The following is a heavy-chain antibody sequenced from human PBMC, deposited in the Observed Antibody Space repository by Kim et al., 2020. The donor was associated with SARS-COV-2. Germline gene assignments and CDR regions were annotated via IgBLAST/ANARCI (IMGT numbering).Heavy chain of an antibody. V-gene: IGHV1-24*01. CDR2: PDPEDGEM. CDR1: GYTLSDLS. D-gene: IGHD3-10*01. J-gene: IGHJ1*01. Sequence: ASVKVSCRLSGYNVSGYTLSDLSIHWVRQAPGKGLEWVGGPDPEDGEMLFAQKFHDRVILTEDTSSDTAYMQLSRLRSEDTAIYYCTLLFYGALLDWGQG. CDR3: TLLFYGALLD.